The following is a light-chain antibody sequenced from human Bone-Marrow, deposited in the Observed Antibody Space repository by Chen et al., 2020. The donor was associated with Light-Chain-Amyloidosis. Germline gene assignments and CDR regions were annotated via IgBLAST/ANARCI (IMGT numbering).Light chain of an antibody. Sequence: SYELTQPPSVSVSPGQTARITCSGDDLPTKYAYWYQQKPGQAPVLVIHRDTERPSGISERVPRSSSGTTATLTIRGVQAEDEADYHCQSADSSGTYEVIFGGGTKLTVL. CDR2: RDT. J-gene: IGLJ2*01. CDR1: DLPTKY. CDR3: QSADSSGTYEVI. V-gene: IGLV3-25*03.